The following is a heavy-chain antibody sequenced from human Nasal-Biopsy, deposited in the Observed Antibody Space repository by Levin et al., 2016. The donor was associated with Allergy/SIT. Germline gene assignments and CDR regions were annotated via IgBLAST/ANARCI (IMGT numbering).Heavy chain of an antibody. CDR1: GFFVSTSSYY. CDR2: AYYSGTT. CDR3: ARTDYFYGVGSGAYGFDA. J-gene: IGHJ6*02. V-gene: IGHV4-39*02. D-gene: IGHD3-16*01. Sequence: SETLSLTCSVSGFFVSTSSYYWAWIRQPPGKGPEWIGTAYYSGTTYYNPSLSRRVTISLDTSKNSFSLRLRPVTVADTAIYFCARTDYFYGVGSGAYGFDAWGQGTTVTV.